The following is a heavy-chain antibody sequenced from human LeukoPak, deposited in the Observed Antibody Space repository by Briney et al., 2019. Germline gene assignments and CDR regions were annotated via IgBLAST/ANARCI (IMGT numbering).Heavy chain of an antibody. CDR2: ISAYNGNT. D-gene: IGHD3-16*01. Sequence: VASVKVSCKASGYTFTSYGISWVRQAPGQGLEWMGWISAYNGNTNYAQKLQGRVTMTTDTSTSTAYMELRSLRSDDTAVYYCARKLIRSGPSRDWFDPWGQGTLVTVSS. CDR1: GYTFTSYG. J-gene: IGHJ5*02. CDR3: ARKLIRSGPSRDWFDP. V-gene: IGHV1-18*01.